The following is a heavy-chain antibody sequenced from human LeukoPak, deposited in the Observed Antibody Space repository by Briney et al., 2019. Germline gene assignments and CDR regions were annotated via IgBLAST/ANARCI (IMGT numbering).Heavy chain of an antibody. D-gene: IGHD3-10*01. CDR2: IYYSGST. CDR1: GGSISSSSYY. Sequence: SETLSLTCTVSGGSISSSSYYWSWIRQPPGKGLEWIGYIYYSGSTNYNPSLKSRVTISVDTSKNQFSLKLKSVTAADTAVYYCARGGYYGSGNDFRFDPWGQGTLVTVSS. CDR3: ARGGYYGSGNDFRFDP. V-gene: IGHV4-61*01. J-gene: IGHJ5*02.